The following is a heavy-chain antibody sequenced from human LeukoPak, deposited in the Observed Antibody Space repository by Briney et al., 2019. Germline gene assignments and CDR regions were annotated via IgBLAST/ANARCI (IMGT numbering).Heavy chain of an antibody. J-gene: IGHJ4*02. CDR1: GFTFSSYW. CDR2: INSDGSST. Sequence: PGGSLRLSCAASGFTFSSYWMHWVRQAPGKGLVWVSRINSDGSSTSYADSVKGRFTISRDNAKNTLYLQMNSLRAEDTAVYYCARGSEATYYDFWSGYSSKFDYWGQGTLVTVSS. D-gene: IGHD3-3*01. V-gene: IGHV3-74*01. CDR3: ARGSEATYYDFWSGYSSKFDY.